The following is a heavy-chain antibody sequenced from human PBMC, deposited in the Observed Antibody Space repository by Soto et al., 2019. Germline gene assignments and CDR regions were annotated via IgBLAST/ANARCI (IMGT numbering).Heavy chain of an antibody. CDR1: GFTFRNYA. V-gene: IGHV3-23*01. D-gene: IGHD2-21*02. CDR3: AKGEIVVVTAISGYFDY. J-gene: IGHJ4*02. CDR2: ISDSGGST. Sequence: PGGSLRLSCEVSGFTFRNYAMSWVRQAPGKGLEWVSSISDSGGSTYYADSVKGRFTISRDNSKNTLYLQMNSLRAEDTAEYYCAKGEIVVVTAISGYFDYWGQGTPVTVSS.